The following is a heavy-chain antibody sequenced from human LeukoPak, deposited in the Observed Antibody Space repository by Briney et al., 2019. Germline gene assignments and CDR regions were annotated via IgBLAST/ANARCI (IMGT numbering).Heavy chain of an antibody. V-gene: IGHV1-18*01. J-gene: IGHJ4*02. CDR3: ARVPPVGQQLVTDY. Sequence: GGSVRVSCKASGYTFTSYGISWVRQAPGQGVEWMGWISAYNGNTNYAQKLQGRVTMTTDTSTSTAYMELRSLRSDDTAVYYCARVPPVGQQLVTDYWGQGTLVTVSS. D-gene: IGHD6-13*01. CDR2: ISAYNGNT. CDR1: GYTFTSYG.